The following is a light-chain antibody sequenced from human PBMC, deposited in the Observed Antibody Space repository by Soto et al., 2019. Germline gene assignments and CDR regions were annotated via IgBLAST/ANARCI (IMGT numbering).Light chain of an antibody. Sequence: DIQMTQSPSSLSASVGDRVTITCRASQSINNYLNWYQHKPGKAPKLLIYAAASFQSGVPSRFSGSGAGSGFPLTVRGPQTESFANYQCQQEYTSLQTFGEGTKLEI. J-gene: IGKJ2*01. CDR2: AAA. CDR1: QSINNY. V-gene: IGKV1-39*01. CDR3: QQEYTSLQT.